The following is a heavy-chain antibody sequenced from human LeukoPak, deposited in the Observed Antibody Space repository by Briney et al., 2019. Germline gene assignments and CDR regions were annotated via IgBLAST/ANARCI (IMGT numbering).Heavy chain of an antibody. CDR1: GGSISSGGYY. CDR2: IYYSGST. V-gene: IGHV4-31*03. D-gene: IGHD3-9*01. J-gene: IGHJ6*03. Sequence: SETLSLTCTVSGGSISSGGYYWSWIRQHPGKGLEWIGYIYYSGSTYYNPSLKSRVTISVDTSKNQFSLKLSSVTAADTAVYYCARASDILTYYYYMDVWGKGTTVTVSS. CDR3: ARASDILTYYYYMDV.